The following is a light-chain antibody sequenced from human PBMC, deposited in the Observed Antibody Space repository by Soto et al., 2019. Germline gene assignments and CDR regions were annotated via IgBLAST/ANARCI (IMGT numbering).Light chain of an antibody. V-gene: IGKV3-20*01. CDR1: QSVTNNY. J-gene: IGKJ5*01. CDR3: QQYGSSPIT. Sequence: EIVLTQSPGTLSLSPGERATLSCRASQSVTNNYLAWYQQKPGQAPRLLIYGASTRATGILDRFSGSGSGKDFTLTISRLEPEDFAVYYCQQYGSSPITFGQGTRLEIK. CDR2: GAS.